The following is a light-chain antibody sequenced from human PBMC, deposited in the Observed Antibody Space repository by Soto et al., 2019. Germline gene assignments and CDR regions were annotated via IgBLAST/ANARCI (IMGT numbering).Light chain of an antibody. Sequence: QSALPQPASVSGAPGQSITISCTGTSSDVGGYNFVSWYQQHPGKAPKLMMYEVTNRPSGVSNRFSGSKSGNTASLTISGLQAEDEATYYCSSYTGSSTLVYVFGTGTKLTV. CDR1: SSDVGGYNF. CDR3: SSYTGSSTLVYV. V-gene: IGLV2-14*01. CDR2: EVT. J-gene: IGLJ1*01.